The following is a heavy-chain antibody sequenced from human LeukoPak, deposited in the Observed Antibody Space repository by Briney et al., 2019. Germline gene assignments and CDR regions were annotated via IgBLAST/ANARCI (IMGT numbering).Heavy chain of an antibody. CDR2: INWNGGST. CDR1: GFTLDDYG. CDR3: ARDQMITFGGVIVAFDY. J-gene: IGHJ4*02. Sequence: GGSLRLSCAASGFTLDDYGMSWVRQAPGKGLEWVSGINWNGGSTGYADSVKGRFTISRDNAKNSLYLQMNSLRAEDTALYYCARDQMITFGGVIVAFDYWGQGTLVTVSS. V-gene: IGHV3-20*04. D-gene: IGHD3-16*02.